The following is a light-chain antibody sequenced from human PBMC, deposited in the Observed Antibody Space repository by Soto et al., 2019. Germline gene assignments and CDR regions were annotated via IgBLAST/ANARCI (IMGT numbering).Light chain of an antibody. CDR3: CSYAGSSTVV. CDR1: SSDVGSYNF. V-gene: IGLV2-23*01. J-gene: IGLJ2*01. Sequence: QSALTQPASVSGSPGQSITISCTGTSSDVGSYNFVSWYQQHPGKAPKLMISEGSKRPAGVSNRFSGSKSGNTASLTISGLQADDEADYYCCSYAGSSTVVFGGGTKLTVL. CDR2: EGS.